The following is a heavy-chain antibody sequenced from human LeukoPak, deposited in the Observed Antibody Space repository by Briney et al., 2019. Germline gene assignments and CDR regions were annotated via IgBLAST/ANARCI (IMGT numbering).Heavy chain of an antibody. D-gene: IGHD3-22*01. CDR3: AREEYYSDNSGYYPDF. J-gene: IGHJ4*02. Sequence: SETLSLTCTVSGDSISSGSYYWSWIRQPAGKGLEWIGRIYTSGSTNYNPSLKSRVTISVDTSKNQFSPKLSSVTAADTAVYYCAREEYYSDNSGYYPDFWGQGTLVTVSS. V-gene: IGHV4-61*02. CDR2: IYTSGST. CDR1: GDSISSGSYY.